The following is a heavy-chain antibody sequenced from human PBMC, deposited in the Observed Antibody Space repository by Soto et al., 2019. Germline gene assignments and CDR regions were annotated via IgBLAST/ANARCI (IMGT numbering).Heavy chain of an antibody. D-gene: IGHD2-2*01. CDR1: GGTFGSYA. J-gene: IGHJ6*02. CDR3: ARAQGSSTSLEIYYYYYYGMDV. Sequence: QVQLVQSGAEVKKPGSSVKVSCKASGGTFGSYAISWVRQAPGQGLEWMGGIIPIPGTANYAQKIQGRVTIAADESTSTADIELSSLRSEDTAVYYCARAQGSSTSLEIYYYYYYGMDVWGQGTTVTVSS. V-gene: IGHV1-69*01. CDR2: IIPIPGTA.